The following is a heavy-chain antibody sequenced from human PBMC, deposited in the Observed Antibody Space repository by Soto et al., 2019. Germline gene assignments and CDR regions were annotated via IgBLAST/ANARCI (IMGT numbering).Heavy chain of an antibody. D-gene: IGHD2-21*01. CDR2: IYYSGST. CDR3: ARHYCGCAGNWFDP. Sequence: SETLSLTCSVSGGSINSSSNFWGWVRQPPGKGLEWLGSIYYSGSTYYNPSLRSRLTISVATSKNQFSLTLRPVTAAATTVVHCARHYCGCAGNWFDPWGQGTLVTVSS. V-gene: IGHV4-39*01. J-gene: IGHJ5*02. CDR1: GGSINSSSNF.